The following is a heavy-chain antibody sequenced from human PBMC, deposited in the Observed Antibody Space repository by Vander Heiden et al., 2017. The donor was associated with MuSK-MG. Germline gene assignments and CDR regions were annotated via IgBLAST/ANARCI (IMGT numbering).Heavy chain of an antibody. CDR3: AKTGGSYRSPEFDY. CDR2: ISGSGGRT. D-gene: IGHD3-16*02. Sequence: SYAMSWVRQAPGKGLEWVSAISGSGGRTYYADAVKGRFTISRDNSKNTLYLQMNSLRAEDTAVYYCAKTGGSYRSPEFDYWGQGTLVTVSS. CDR1: SYA. V-gene: IGHV3-23*01. J-gene: IGHJ4*02.